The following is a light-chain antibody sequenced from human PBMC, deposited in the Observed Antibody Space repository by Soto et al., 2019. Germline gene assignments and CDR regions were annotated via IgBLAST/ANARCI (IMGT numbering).Light chain of an antibody. J-gene: IGKJ1*01. CDR1: QYISSN. Sequence: EIVMTQSPATLSVSPGERATLSCRASQYISSNLAWYQEKPGQAPRLLIYGTAARATGIPVRFSGSGSGTEFTLTISSRQSEDFAVYYCQQYNNWPRTFGQGTKVDIK. V-gene: IGKV3-15*01. CDR3: QQYNNWPRT. CDR2: GTA.